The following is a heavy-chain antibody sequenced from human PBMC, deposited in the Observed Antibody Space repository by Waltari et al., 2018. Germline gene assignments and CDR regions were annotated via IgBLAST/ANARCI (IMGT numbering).Heavy chain of an antibody. CDR2: IYHSGST. Sequence: QVQLQESGPGLVKPSETLSLTCAVSGYSISSGYYWGWSRQPPGKGLEWIGSIYHSGSTYYNPSLKSRVTISVDTSKNQFSLKLSSVTAADTAVYYCARQGYSSSPPDYWGQGTLVTVSS. J-gene: IGHJ4*02. CDR3: ARQGYSSSPPDY. CDR1: GYSISSGYY. D-gene: IGHD6-13*01. V-gene: IGHV4-38-2*01.